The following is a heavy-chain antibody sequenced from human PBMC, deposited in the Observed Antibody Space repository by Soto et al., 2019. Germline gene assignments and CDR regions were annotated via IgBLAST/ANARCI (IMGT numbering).Heavy chain of an antibody. CDR3: ARVTVTTSLVVTAPYFDY. D-gene: IGHD2-21*02. V-gene: IGHV3-7*03. J-gene: IGHJ4*02. Sequence: GGPLRLYFAASVFTFSSYCMSWVRQAPGKGLEWVANIKQDGIEKYYVDSVKGRFTISRDNAKNSLYLQMNSLRAEDTAVYYCARVTVTTSLVVTAPYFDYWGQGTLVTVSS. CDR2: IKQDGIEK. CDR1: VFTFSSYC.